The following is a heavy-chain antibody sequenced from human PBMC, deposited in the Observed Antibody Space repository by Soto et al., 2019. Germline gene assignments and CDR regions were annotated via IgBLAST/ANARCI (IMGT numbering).Heavy chain of an antibody. V-gene: IGHV6-1*01. CDR3: ARDNWETIYYYYYGMDV. Sequence: SQTLSLTCAISGDSVSSNSAAWNWIRQSPSRGLEWLGRTYYRSKWYNDYAVSVKSRITINPDTSKNQFSLQLNSVTPEDTAVYYCARDNWETIYYYYYGMDVWGQGTTVTVSS. J-gene: IGHJ6*02. CDR1: GDSVSSNSAA. CDR2: TYYRSKWYN. D-gene: IGHD1-26*01.